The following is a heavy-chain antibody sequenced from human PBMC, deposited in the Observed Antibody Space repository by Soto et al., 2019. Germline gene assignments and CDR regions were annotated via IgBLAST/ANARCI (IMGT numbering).Heavy chain of an antibody. J-gene: IGHJ4*02. V-gene: IGHV3-30*18. Sequence: PGGSLRLSCAASGFTFSSYGMHWVRQAPGKGLGWVAVISYDGSNKYYADSVKGRFTISRDNSKNTLYLQMKSLRAEDTAVYYCAKDHYLYSYGSFDYWGQGTLVTVSS. CDR2: ISYDGSNK. CDR3: AKDHYLYSYGSFDY. CDR1: GFTFSSYG. D-gene: IGHD5-18*01.